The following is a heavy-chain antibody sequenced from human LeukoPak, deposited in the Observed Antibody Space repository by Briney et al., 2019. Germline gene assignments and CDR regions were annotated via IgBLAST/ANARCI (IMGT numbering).Heavy chain of an antibody. CDR2: IKSKTDGGTT. Sequence: SGGSLRLSCAASGFTLSNAWMSWVRQAPGKGLEWVGRIKSKTDGGTTDYAAPVKGRFTISRDESKNTLYLQMNSLKTEDTAVYYCTTLGYCSSRSCLEVGYWGQGTLVTVSS. CDR3: TTLGYCSSRSCLEVGY. CDR1: GFTLSNAW. V-gene: IGHV3-15*01. J-gene: IGHJ4*02. D-gene: IGHD2-2*01.